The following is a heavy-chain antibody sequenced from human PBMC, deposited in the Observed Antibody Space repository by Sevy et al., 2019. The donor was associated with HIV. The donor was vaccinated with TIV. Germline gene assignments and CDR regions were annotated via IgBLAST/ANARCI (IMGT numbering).Heavy chain of an antibody. D-gene: IGHD1-26*01. J-gene: IGHJ4*02. CDR2: IGWNSGSI. CDR1: GFTFDDYA. CDR3: AKGEWELIDY. V-gene: IGHV3-9*01. Sequence: GGSLRLSCAASGFTFDDYAMHWVRQAPGKGLEWVSGIGWNSGSIGYADSVKGRFTISRDNAKNSLYLQMNSLRAEDTALYYCAKGEWELIDYWGQGTLVTVSS.